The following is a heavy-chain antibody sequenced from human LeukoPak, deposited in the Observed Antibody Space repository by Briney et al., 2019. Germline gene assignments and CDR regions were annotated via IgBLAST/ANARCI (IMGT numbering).Heavy chain of an antibody. CDR2: IGTAGDT. V-gene: IGHV3-13*01. CDR3: ASSPAYSSSWYAIDN. J-gene: IGHJ4*02. Sequence: GGSLRLSCAASGFTFSNYDMHWVRQAAGKGLEWVSAIGTAGDTYYPGSVKGRFTISRENAKNSLYLQMSSLSAGDTAVYYCASSPAYSSSWYAIDNWGQGTLVTVCS. D-gene: IGHD6-13*01. CDR1: GFTFSNYD.